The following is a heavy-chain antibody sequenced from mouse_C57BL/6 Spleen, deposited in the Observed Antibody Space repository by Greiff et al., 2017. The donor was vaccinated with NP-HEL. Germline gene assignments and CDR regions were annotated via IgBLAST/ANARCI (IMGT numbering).Heavy chain of an antibody. J-gene: IGHJ2*01. CDR3: SRKGYGNLYYFDY. Sequence: QVQLQQPGAELVMPGASVKLSCKASGYTFTSYWMHWVKQRPGQGLEWIGEIDPSDSYTNYNQKFKGKSTLTVDKSSSTAYMQLSSLTSEDSAVYYCSRKGYGNLYYFDYWGQGTTLTVSS. D-gene: IGHD2-1*01. V-gene: IGHV1-69*01. CDR1: GYTFTSYW. CDR2: IDPSDSYT.